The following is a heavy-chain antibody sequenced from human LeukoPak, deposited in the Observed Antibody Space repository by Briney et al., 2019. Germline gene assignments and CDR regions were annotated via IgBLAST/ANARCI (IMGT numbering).Heavy chain of an antibody. CDR3: ARRGANWFDP. J-gene: IGHJ5*02. V-gene: IGHV4-59*08. CDR2: IYYSGST. Sequence: SETLSLTCTVSGGSISSYYWSWIRQPPGKGLEWIGYIYYSGSTNYNPSLKSRVTISVDTSRNQFSLKLSSVTAADTAVYYCARRGANWFDPWGQGTLVTVSS. CDR1: GGSISSYY.